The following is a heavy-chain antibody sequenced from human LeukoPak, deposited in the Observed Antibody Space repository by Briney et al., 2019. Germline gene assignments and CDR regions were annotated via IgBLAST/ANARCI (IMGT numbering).Heavy chain of an antibody. D-gene: IGHD3-22*01. Sequence: PGGSLRLSCIASGLTFSSYVKSWVRQAPGKGLEWVSTISGSGGSTFYADSVKGRFTISRDNSKSTLYLQMNSLRAEDTATYYCSPPRGDSSGYYYVYWGQGTLVTVSS. V-gene: IGHV3-23*01. CDR3: SPPRGDSSGYYYVY. J-gene: IGHJ4*02. CDR2: ISGSGGST. CDR1: GLTFSSYV.